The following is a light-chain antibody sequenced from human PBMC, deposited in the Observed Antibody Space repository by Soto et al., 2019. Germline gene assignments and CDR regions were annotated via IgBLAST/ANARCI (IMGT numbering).Light chain of an antibody. Sequence: QSALTQPPSVSGTPGQSVTISCTGTSSDVGSYNRVSWYQQPPGTAPKLMIYEVSNRPSGVPDRFFGSKSGNTASLTISGLQAEDEADYYCSSFTSSNTWAFGGGTKLTVL. CDR2: EVS. J-gene: IGLJ3*02. V-gene: IGLV2-18*02. CDR3: SSFTSSNTWA. CDR1: SSDVGSYNR.